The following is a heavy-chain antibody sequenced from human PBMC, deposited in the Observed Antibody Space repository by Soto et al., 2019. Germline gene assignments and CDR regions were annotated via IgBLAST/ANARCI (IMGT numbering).Heavy chain of an antibody. CDR3: ARGGGYCSGGSCYSGGVDWFDP. D-gene: IGHD2-15*01. V-gene: IGHV1-69*01. Sequence: QVQLVQSGAEVKKPGSSVKVSCTASGGTFSSYAISWVRQAPGQGLEWMGGIIPIFGTANYAQKFQGRVTITADESTSTAYMELSSLRSEDTAVYYCARGGGYCSGGSCYSGGVDWFDPWGQGTLVTVSS. CDR1: GGTFSSYA. CDR2: IIPIFGTA. J-gene: IGHJ5*02.